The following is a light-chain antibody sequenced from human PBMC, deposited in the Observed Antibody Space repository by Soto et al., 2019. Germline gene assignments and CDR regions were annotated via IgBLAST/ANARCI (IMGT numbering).Light chain of an antibody. Sequence: DIPMTQSPSTLSASVGDRVTITCRASQNINSWLAWYQQKPGKAPKLLIYKASSLESGVPSRFSGSGSGTEFTLTISSLQPDDFAAYYCQQYDIYPSTFGQGTRLEIK. CDR1: QNINSW. J-gene: IGKJ5*01. CDR2: KAS. V-gene: IGKV1-5*03. CDR3: QQYDIYPST.